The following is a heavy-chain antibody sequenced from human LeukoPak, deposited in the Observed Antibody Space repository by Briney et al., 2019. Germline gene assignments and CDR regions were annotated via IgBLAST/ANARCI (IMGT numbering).Heavy chain of an antibody. Sequence: GGSLRLSCAASRFIFSSYAMHWVRQAPGKGLEWVAVISYDGTNKYYADSVKGRFTISRDNSKNTLYLQMNSLRAEDTAVYYCAKDLYDILTGYTFDYWGQGTLVTVSS. J-gene: IGHJ4*02. CDR3: AKDLYDILTGYTFDY. V-gene: IGHV3-30*04. CDR2: ISYDGTNK. CDR1: RFIFSSYA. D-gene: IGHD3-9*01.